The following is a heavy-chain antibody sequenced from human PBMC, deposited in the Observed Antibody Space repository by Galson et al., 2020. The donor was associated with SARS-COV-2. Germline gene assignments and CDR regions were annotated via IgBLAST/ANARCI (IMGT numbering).Heavy chain of an antibody. J-gene: IGHJ4*02. D-gene: IGHD3-10*01. V-gene: IGHV3-66*02. CDR1: SFSVINNY. Sequence: GGSLRLSCAASSFSVINNYMTWVRQVPGKGLEWVSTIYSDGTTFYADSVKGRFAISRDNSKNAMFLEMDSLRLEDTAVYYCARILGRYGSGSQFDKWGQGTLVTVSS. CDR3: ARILGRYGSGSQFDK. CDR2: IYSDGTT.